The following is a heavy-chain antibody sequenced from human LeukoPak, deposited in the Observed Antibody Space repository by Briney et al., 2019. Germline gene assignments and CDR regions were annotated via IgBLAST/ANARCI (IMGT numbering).Heavy chain of an antibody. CDR2: IIPILGIA. CDR3: ARGSMTTVVTENWFDP. J-gene: IGHJ5*02. D-gene: IGHD4-23*01. CDR1: GGTFSSYA. Sequence: SVKVSCKASGGTFSSYAISWVRQAPGQGLEWMGRIIPILGIANYTQKFQGRVTITADKSTSTAYMELSSLRSEDTAVYYCARGSMTTVVTENWFDPWGQGTLVTVSS. V-gene: IGHV1-69*04.